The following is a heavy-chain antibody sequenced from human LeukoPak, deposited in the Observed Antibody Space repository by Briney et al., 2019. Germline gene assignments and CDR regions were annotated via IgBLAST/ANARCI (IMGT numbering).Heavy chain of an antibody. CDR3: ARGRAPIRELGELDY. J-gene: IGHJ4*02. D-gene: IGHD1-7*01. CDR2: IYHSGST. CDR1: GGSISSSNW. V-gene: IGHV4-4*02. Sequence: SGTLSLTCAVSGGSISSSNWWSWVRQPPGKGLEWIGEIYHSGSTNYNPSLKSRVTISVDKSKNQFSLKLSSVTAADTAAYYCARGRAPIRELGELDYWGQGTLVTVSS.